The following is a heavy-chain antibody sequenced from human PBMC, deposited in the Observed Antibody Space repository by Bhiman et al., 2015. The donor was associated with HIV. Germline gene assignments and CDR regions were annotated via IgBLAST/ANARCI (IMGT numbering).Heavy chain of an antibody. V-gene: IGHV3-21*05. CDR3: ARDDNWGTPDY. CDR2: ISSSGSTI. Sequence: EVQLVESGGGLVKPGGSLRLSCAASGFTFSSFSMNWVRQAPGKGLEWVSYISSSGSTIYYADSVKGRFTISRDNAKNSLYLQMNSLRAEDTAVYYCARDDNWGTPDYWGQGTLVTVSS. J-gene: IGHJ4*02. D-gene: IGHD7-27*01. CDR1: GFTFSSFS.